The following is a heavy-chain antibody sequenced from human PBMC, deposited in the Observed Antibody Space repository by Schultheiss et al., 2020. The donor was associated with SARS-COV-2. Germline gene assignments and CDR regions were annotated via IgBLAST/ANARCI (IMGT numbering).Heavy chain of an antibody. D-gene: IGHD6-19*01. Sequence: GESLKISCAASGFTVSSNYMSWVRQAPGKGLEWVSVIYSGGSTYYADSVKGRFTISRDNSKNTLYLQMNSLRAEDTAVYYCASDVFRAVAVHYWGQGTLVTVSS. J-gene: IGHJ4*02. CDR1: GFTVSSNY. CDR2: IYSGGST. V-gene: IGHV3-66*01. CDR3: ASDVFRAVAVHY.